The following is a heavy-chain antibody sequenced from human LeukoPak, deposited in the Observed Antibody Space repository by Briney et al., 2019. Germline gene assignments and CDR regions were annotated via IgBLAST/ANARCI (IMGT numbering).Heavy chain of an antibody. CDR1: GGSISSYY. CDR3: AAEQWYAIQI. Sequence: SETLSLTCTVSGGSISSYYWSWIRQPPGKGLEWIGYISYSGTTNYNPSLKSRVTLSVDTSKNQFSLKLNSVTAADTAVYYCAAEQWYAIQIWGQGTMVTVSS. V-gene: IGHV4-59*01. CDR2: ISYSGTT. D-gene: IGHD6-19*01. J-gene: IGHJ3*02.